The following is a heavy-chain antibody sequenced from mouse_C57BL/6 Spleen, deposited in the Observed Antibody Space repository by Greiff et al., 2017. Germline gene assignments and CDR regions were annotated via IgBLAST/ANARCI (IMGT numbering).Heavy chain of an antibody. CDR2: IYPGDGDT. CDR1: GYAFSSSW. V-gene: IGHV1-82*01. J-gene: IGHJ3*01. CDR3: AMGTTEGFAY. D-gene: IGHD2-13*01. Sequence: VQLQQSGPELVKPGASVKISCKASGYAFSSSWMNWVKQRPGKGLEWIGRIYPGDGDTNYNGKFKGKATLTADKSSSTTYMQLSSLTSEDSAVYFCAMGTTEGFAYWGQGTLVTVSA.